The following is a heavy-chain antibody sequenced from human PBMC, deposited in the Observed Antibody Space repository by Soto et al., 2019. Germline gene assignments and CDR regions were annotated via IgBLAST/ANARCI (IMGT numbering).Heavy chain of an antibody. CDR1: GGSFSGYY. CDR2: INHSGST. CDR3: ARARGYSYGTIDY. V-gene: IGHV4-34*01. D-gene: IGHD5-18*01. J-gene: IGHJ4*02. Sequence: SETLSLTCAVYGGSFSGYYWSWIRQPPGKGLEWIGEINHSGSTNYNPSLKSRVTISVDTSKNQFSLKLSSVTAADTAVYYCARARGYSYGTIDYWGQGTLVTVSS.